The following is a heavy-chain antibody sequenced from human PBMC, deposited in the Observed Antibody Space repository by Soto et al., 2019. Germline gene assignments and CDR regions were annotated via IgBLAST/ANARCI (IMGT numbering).Heavy chain of an antibody. CDR1: GFPFSDFG. CDR3: ARDLRVGHYFDY. V-gene: IGHV3-33*01. D-gene: IGHD3-16*01. CDR2: IGHDGKNQ. Sequence: QVLLGDSGGGVVQPGGSLRLSCVASGFPFSDFGMHWVRQAPGKGLEWVAVIGHDGKNQYYADSLKGRFATSRDNSKNTLYLQMNSLRSEDTAVYYCARDLRVGHYFDYWGQGTLVTVSS. J-gene: IGHJ4*02.